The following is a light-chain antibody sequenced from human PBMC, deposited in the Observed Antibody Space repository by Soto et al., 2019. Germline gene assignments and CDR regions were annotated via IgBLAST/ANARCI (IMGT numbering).Light chain of an antibody. Sequence: EIVLTQSPATLYLSPGERATLSCRASQSVSSNLAWYHQKPGQAPRLLIFDAFNRATGIPARFSGSGSGTDFTLTISSLEPEDFAVYYCQQRSNWLTFGGGTKVEIK. CDR3: QQRSNWLT. CDR1: QSVSSN. CDR2: DAF. J-gene: IGKJ4*01. V-gene: IGKV3-11*01.